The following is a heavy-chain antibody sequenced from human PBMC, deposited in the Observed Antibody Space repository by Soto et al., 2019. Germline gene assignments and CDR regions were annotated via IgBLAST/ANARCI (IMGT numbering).Heavy chain of an antibody. D-gene: IGHD1-26*01. CDR3: ARDGVGEAVFFGFLDY. CDR2: IRYDGTNT. V-gene: IGHV3-33*01. Sequence: QVQLVESGGGVVQPGGSLRLSCAASAIIFTGFGMHWVRQAPGKGLEWVAVIRYDGTNTYYADSVKGRFTISRDNSKNTLYLQMNSLRAEDTAVYYCARDGVGEAVFFGFLDYWGQGALVTVSS. CDR1: AIIFTGFG. J-gene: IGHJ4*02.